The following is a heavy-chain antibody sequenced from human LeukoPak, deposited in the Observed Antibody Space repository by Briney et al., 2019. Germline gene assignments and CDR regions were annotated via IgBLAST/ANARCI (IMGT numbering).Heavy chain of an antibody. Sequence: GGSLRLSSAASGFTFSDYYMSWIRQAPGKGLEWVAHIKPDGSEKNYVDSVKGRFTLFRDDAKNSVYLQMNSLRVEDTAVYYCARDSATGGPWGQGTPVIVSS. CDR3: ARDSATGGP. V-gene: IGHV3-7*01. D-gene: IGHD1-1*01. CDR1: GFTFSDYY. CDR2: IKPDGSEK. J-gene: IGHJ5*02.